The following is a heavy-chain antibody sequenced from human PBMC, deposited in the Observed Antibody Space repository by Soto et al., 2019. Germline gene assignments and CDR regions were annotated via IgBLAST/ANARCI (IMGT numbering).Heavy chain of an antibody. CDR2: IYYSGST. D-gene: IGHD6-19*01. J-gene: IGHJ5*02. Sequence: PAETLSLTCTVAGGSISSYYWSGSRQPPGKVLEWIGYIYYSGSTTYNPSLQSRVTISVDTSKNQFSLKLSSVTAADTAVYYCARDISVTNAFIAVAGQLATGWLDTWGQGTLVTVSS. CDR1: GGSISSYY. V-gene: IGHV4-59*01. CDR3: ARDISVTNAFIAVAGQLATGWLDT.